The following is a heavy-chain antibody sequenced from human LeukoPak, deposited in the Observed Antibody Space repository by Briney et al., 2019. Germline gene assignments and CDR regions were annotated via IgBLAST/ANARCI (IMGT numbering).Heavy chain of an antibody. CDR1: GASITSNGYF. Sequence: SETLSLTCTVPGASITSNGYFWSWLRQPPGKGLEWIGNIYYNGYTYYKPSLKSRVTISVDTSKRQFSLRLNSVTAADTSVYYCARRHIIVAGPDYFDYWGRGTLVTVSS. J-gene: IGHJ4*02. D-gene: IGHD5-12*01. CDR3: ARRHIIVAGPDYFDY. V-gene: IGHV4-39*01. CDR2: IYYNGYT.